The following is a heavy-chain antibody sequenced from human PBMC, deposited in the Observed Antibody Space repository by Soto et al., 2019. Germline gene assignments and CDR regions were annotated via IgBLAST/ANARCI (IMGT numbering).Heavy chain of an antibody. V-gene: IGHV1-69*08. CDR2: IIPILGIA. CDR3: ARDHSGIAVAGTRG. CDR1: GGTFSSYT. J-gene: IGHJ4*02. D-gene: IGHD6-19*01. Sequence: QVQLVQSGAEVKKPGSSVKVSCKASGGTFSSYTISWVRQAPGQGLEWMGRIIPILGIANYAQKFQGRVTITADKSTSTAYMELSSLRSEDTAVYYCARDHSGIAVAGTRGWGQGTLVTVSS.